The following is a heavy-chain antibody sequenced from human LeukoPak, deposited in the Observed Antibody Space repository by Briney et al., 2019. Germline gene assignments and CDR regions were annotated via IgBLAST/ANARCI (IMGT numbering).Heavy chain of an antibody. D-gene: IGHD2/OR15-2a*01. CDR3: AKNRGIGSDDWFDP. CDR1: GFLFSNYA. V-gene: IGHV3-23*01. CDR2: LSGSGRTT. J-gene: IGHJ5*02. Sequence: PGGSLRLSCSASGFLFSNYAMSWVRQAPGKGLEWISALSGSGRTTYYADSVKGRFTISRDNSGNTLYLPMNSLTVEDTALYYCAKNRGIGSDDWFDPWGQGNLVTVSS.